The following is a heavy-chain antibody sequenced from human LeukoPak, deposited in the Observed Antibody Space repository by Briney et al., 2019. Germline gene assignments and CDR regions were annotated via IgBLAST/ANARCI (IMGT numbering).Heavy chain of an antibody. Sequence: GGSLRLSCAASGFTFSSYGMHWVRQAPGKGLEWVAFIRYDGSNKYYADSVKGRFTISRDNSKNTLYLQMNSLRAEDTAVYYCAKDPLVATIDDAFDIWGQGTMVTVSS. D-gene: IGHD5-12*01. CDR1: GFTFSSYG. J-gene: IGHJ3*02. CDR2: IRYDGSNK. CDR3: AKDPLVATIDDAFDI. V-gene: IGHV3-30*02.